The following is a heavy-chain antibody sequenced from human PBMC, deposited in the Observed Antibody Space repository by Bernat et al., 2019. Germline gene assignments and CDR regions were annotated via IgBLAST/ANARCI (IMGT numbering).Heavy chain of an antibody. D-gene: IGHD2-2*01. CDR3: ARGGRRFDQLLVYYFDY. CDR1: GYTFTSYY. Sequence: QVQLVQSGAEVKKPGASVKVSCKASGYTFTSYYMHWVRQAPGQGLEWMGIINPSGGSTSYAQKFQGRVTMTRDTSTSTVYMELSSLRSEDTAVYYCARGGRRFDQLLVYYFDYWGQGTLVTVSS. CDR2: INPSGGST. V-gene: IGHV1-46*01. J-gene: IGHJ4*02.